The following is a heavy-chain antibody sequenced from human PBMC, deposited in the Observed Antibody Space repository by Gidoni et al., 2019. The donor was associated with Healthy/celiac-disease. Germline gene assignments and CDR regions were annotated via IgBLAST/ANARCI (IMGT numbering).Heavy chain of an antibody. CDR3: ARDGGDILTGYSRHDY. D-gene: IGHD3-9*01. CDR2: IKQDGSEK. Sequence: EVQLVESGGGLVQPGGSLRLSCAASGFTFSSYWMSWVRQAPGKGLEWVANIKQDGSEKYYVDSMKGRFTISRDNAKNSLYLQMNSLRAEDTAVYYCARDGGDILTGYSRHDYWGQGTLVTVSS. V-gene: IGHV3-7*04. J-gene: IGHJ4*02. CDR1: GFTFSSYW.